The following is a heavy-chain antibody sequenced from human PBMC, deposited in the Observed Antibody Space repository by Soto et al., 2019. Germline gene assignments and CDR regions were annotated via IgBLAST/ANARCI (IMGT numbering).Heavy chain of an antibody. Sequence: QVQLVESGGGVVQPGRSLRLSCAASGFIFSSYSMHWVRQAPGKGLEWVAIISNDGSNKYYVDSVKGRFTISRDNSNNTLSLQSNSLRAEDTAVYYCARDQFVDAFDIWGQGTRVTVSS. CDR1: GFIFSSYS. CDR2: ISNDGSNK. J-gene: IGHJ3*02. D-gene: IGHD6-6*01. CDR3: ARDQFVDAFDI. V-gene: IGHV3-30-3*01.